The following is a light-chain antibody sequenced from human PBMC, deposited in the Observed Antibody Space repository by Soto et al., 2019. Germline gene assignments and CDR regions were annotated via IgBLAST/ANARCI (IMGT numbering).Light chain of an antibody. V-gene: IGLV2-8*01. J-gene: IGLJ2*01. CDR1: SSDVGAYKY. Sequence: QSVLTQPPSASGSPGQSVTISCTGTSSDVGAYKYVSWYQQHPGKAPKLMIYEVTKRPSGVPGRFSGSKSGNTASLTVSGLQAEDEADYSCSSYAGNNNFVVFGGGTKLTVL. CDR3: SSYAGNNNFVV. CDR2: EVT.